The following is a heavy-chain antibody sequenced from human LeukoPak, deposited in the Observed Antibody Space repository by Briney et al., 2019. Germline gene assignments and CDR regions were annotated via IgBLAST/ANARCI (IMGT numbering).Heavy chain of an antibody. Sequence: SENLSLTCAVYGGSFSGYYWSWIRQPPGKGLEWIGEINHSGSTNYNPSLKSRVTISVDTSKNQFSLKLSSVTAADTAVYYCARRSLYCSSTSCYGFDYWGQGTLVTVSS. CDR3: ARRSLYCSSTSCYGFDY. V-gene: IGHV4-34*01. D-gene: IGHD2-2*01. CDR2: INHSGST. J-gene: IGHJ4*02. CDR1: GGSFSGYY.